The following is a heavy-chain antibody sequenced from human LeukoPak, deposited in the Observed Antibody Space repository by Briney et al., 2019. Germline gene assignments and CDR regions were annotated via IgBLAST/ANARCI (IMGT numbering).Heavy chain of an antibody. V-gene: IGHV3-11*01. J-gene: IGHJ4*02. CDR3: ARHGIAAAVSDY. CDR1: HGSISDNSYY. Sequence: LSLTCTVSHGSISDNSYYWGWIRQPPGKGLEWVSYISSSGSTIYYADSVKGRFTISRDNAKNSLYLQMNSLRAEDTAVYYCARHGIAAAVSDYWGQGTLVTVSS. D-gene: IGHD6-13*01. CDR2: ISSSGSTI.